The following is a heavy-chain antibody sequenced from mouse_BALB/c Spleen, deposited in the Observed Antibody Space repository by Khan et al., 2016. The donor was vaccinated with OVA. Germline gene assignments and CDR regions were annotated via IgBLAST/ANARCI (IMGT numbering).Heavy chain of an antibody. Sequence: QVRLQQSGAELARPGASVKLSCKASGYTFTDYYINWMRQRTGQGLEWIGEIYPGSDNIFYNEKFKGKATLTADKSYSTAYMQLSSLTSEDSAVYYCAREWAAWFPYWGQGTLVTVSA. J-gene: IGHJ3*01. CDR2: IYPGSDNI. V-gene: IGHV1-77*01. CDR1: GYTFTDYY. CDR3: AREWAAWFPY.